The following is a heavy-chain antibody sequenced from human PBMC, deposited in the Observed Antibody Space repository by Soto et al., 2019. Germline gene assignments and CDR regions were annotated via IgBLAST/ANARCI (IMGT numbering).Heavy chain of an antibody. Sequence: SVKVSCKASGGTFSSYAISWVRQAPGQGLEWMGGMIPIFGTANYAQKFQGRVTITADESTSTAYMELSSLRSEDTAVYYCAREPSSSSWYLDWFDPWGQGTLVTVSS. V-gene: IGHV1-69*13. D-gene: IGHD6-13*01. CDR2: MIPIFGTA. CDR3: AREPSSSSWYLDWFDP. J-gene: IGHJ5*02. CDR1: GGTFSSYA.